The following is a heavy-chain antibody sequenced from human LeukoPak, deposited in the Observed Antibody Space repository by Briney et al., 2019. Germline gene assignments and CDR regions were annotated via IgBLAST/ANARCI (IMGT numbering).Heavy chain of an antibody. J-gene: IGHJ6*03. CDR2: INSDGSST. CDR3: ARLHYYYYYMDV. CDR1: GFTFSETW. V-gene: IGHV3-74*01. Sequence: GGSLRLPCAASGFTFSETWMHWVRHAPGKWLVWVSRINSDGSSTSYADSVKGRFTISRDNAKNTLYLQMNSLRAEDTAVYYCARLHYYYYYMDVWGKGTTVTISS.